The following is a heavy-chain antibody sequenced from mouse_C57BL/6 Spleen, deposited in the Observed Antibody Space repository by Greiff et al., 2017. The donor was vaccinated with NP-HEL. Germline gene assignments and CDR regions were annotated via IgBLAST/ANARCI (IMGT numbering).Heavy chain of an antibody. CDR3: TRSRPTTVVAGED. V-gene: IGHV1-5*01. Sequence: EVKLEESGTVLARPGASVKMSCKTSGYTFTSYWMHWVKQRPGQGLEWIGAIYPGNSDTSYNQKFKGKAILTAVTSASTAYMELSSLTNEDSAVYYCTRSRPTTVVAGEDWGQGTSVTVSS. J-gene: IGHJ4*01. CDR2: IYPGNSDT. CDR1: GYTFTSYW. D-gene: IGHD1-1*01.